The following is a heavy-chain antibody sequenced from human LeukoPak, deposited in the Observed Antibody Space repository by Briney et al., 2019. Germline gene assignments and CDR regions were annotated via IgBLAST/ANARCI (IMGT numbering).Heavy chain of an antibody. Sequence: SETLSLTCTGSGGSISSYYWSWIRQPPGKGLEWIGYIYYSGSTNYNPSLKSRVTISVDTSKNQFSLKLSSVTAADTAVYYCARVGTGIFDYWGQGTLVTVSS. D-gene: IGHD1-1*01. CDR3: ARVGTGIFDY. CDR1: GGSISSYY. V-gene: IGHV4-59*01. CDR2: IYYSGST. J-gene: IGHJ4*02.